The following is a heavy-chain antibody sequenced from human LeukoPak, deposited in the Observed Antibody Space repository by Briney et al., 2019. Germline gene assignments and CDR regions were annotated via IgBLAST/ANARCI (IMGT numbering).Heavy chain of an antibody. J-gene: IGHJ4*02. CDR1: GGSISNDNYY. V-gene: IGHV4-61*01. Sequence: SETLSLTCNVFGGSISNDNYYWSWIRQPPGKGLEWIGYIHYSGSTNYIPSLKSRVTISVDTSKNQFSLKLSSVTAADTAVYYCARDSYSGRAHFDSWGQGTLVTVSS. D-gene: IGHD5-12*01. CDR2: IHYSGST. CDR3: ARDSYSGRAHFDS.